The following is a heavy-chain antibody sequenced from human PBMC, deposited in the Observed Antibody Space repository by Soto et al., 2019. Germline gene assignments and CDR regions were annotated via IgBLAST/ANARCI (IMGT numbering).Heavy chain of an antibody. CDR3: AKSIAALNWFDP. CDR1: GGSISSGDYY. Sequence: LSLTCTVSGGSISSGDYYWSWIRQPPGKGLEWIGYIYYSGSTYYNPSLKSRVTISVDTSKNQFSLKLSSVTAADTAVYYCAKSIAALNWFDPWGQGTLVTVSS. V-gene: IGHV4-30-4*01. D-gene: IGHD6-6*01. J-gene: IGHJ5*02. CDR2: IYYSGST.